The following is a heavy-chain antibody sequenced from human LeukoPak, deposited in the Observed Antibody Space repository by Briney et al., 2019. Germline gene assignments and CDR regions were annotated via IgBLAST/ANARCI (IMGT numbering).Heavy chain of an antibody. D-gene: IGHD1-26*01. J-gene: IGHJ4*02. CDR2: ISYSGST. Sequence: SETLSLTCTVSGASINNYYWSWIRQPPGKGLEWIGYISYSGSTNYNPSLKSRVTISIDTSTKQLFLRLSSVTAADTAVYYCARVPRSSGTYWLEPYYFDYWGQGTLVTVSS. V-gene: IGHV4-59*01. CDR1: GASINNYY. CDR3: ARVPRSSGTYWLEPYYFDY.